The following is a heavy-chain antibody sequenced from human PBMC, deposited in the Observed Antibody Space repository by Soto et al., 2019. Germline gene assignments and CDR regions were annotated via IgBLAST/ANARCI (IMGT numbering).Heavy chain of an antibody. J-gene: IGHJ6*02. CDR2: ISYDGSNK. CDR3: AKDLLVLMVYANYGMDV. Sequence: PGGSLRLSCAASGFTFSSYGMHWVRQAPGKGLEWVAVISYDGSNKYYADSVKGRFTISRDNSRNTLYLQMNSLRAEDTAVYYCAKDLLVLMVYANYGMDVWGQGTTVTVSS. CDR1: GFTFSSYG. V-gene: IGHV3-30*18. D-gene: IGHD2-8*01.